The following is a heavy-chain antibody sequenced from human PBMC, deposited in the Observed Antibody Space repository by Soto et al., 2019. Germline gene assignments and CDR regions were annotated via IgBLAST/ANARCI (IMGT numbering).Heavy chain of an antibody. CDR3: ATAQSPEAFDV. CDR1: GNTLTDLS. V-gene: IGHV1-24*01. Sequence: ASVKVTCKVSGNTLTDLSMHWVRQAPGKGLEWMGGFHPEDGETIYAQKFQGRVTMTEDTSTDTAYMELSSLRSEDTAVYYCATAQSPEAFDVWGQGTMVTVS. CDR2: FHPEDGET. J-gene: IGHJ3*01.